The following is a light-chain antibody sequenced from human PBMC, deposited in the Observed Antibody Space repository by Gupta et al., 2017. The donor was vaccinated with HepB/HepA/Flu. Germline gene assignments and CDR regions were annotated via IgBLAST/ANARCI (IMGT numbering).Light chain of an antibody. CDR1: QSVNNY. Sequence: VLTQSPDTLSLSPGERATLSCRASQSVNNYLAWYQHKPGQAPRLLIYDASNRATGIQARFSGSGSGTDFTLTISSLEPEDFAVYYCQQRQYWPPVTFGQGTRLEIK. CDR3: QQRQYWPPVT. CDR2: DAS. V-gene: IGKV3-11*01. J-gene: IGKJ5*01.